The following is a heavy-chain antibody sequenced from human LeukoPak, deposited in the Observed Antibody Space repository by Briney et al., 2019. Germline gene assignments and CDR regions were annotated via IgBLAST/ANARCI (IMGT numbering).Heavy chain of an antibody. D-gene: IGHD2-15*01. J-gene: IGHJ5*02. CDR3: ARGRGGGGSSNNWFDP. CDR1: GGSISSYY. V-gene: IGHV4-59*01. Sequence: SETLSLTCTVSGGSISSYYWSWIRHPPAKGLEWIGYIYYSGSTNYNPSLKSRVTVSADTSKNQFSLKLSSVTAADTAVYYCARGRGGGGSSNNWFDPWGQGTLVTVSS. CDR2: IYYSGST.